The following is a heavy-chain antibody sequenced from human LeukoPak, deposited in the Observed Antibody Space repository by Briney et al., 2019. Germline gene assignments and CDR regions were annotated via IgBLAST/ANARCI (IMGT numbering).Heavy chain of an antibody. V-gene: IGHV4-4*02. J-gene: IGHJ4*02. Sequence: SETLSLTCSVSGDSISSGNWWSWVRQPPGKGLEWIGEICHGGTTNYNPSLRSRVTISVDKSKNVFSLDLSSVTTADTAIYYCVTSSHYCLKNWGQGTLVTVSS. CDR1: GDSISSGNW. CDR2: ICHGGTT. D-gene: IGHD2/OR15-2a*01. CDR3: VTSSHYCLKN.